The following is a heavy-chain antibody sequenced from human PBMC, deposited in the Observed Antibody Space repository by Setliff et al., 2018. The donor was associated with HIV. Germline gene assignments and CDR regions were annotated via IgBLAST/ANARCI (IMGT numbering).Heavy chain of an antibody. Sequence: GASVKVSCKTSGYTFINYGVNWVRQAPGQGLEWMGWISAYSGNTNYAQKVKGRVTMTADTSTSTIYLELRSLRAEDTAVYYCASGGRGSYYGSGNYYQDYYYYMDVWGKGTTVTVSS. V-gene: IGHV1-18*01. CDR2: ISAYSGNT. J-gene: IGHJ6*03. CDR1: GYTFINYG. CDR3: ASGGRGSYYGSGNYYQDYYYYMDV. D-gene: IGHD3-10*01.